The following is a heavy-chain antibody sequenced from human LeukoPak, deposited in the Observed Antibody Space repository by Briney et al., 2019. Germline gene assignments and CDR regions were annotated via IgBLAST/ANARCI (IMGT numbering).Heavy chain of an antibody. CDR1: GGTFSSYA. J-gene: IGHJ3*02. D-gene: IGHD3-22*01. V-gene: IGHV1-69*04. CDR2: IIPILGIA. Sequence: ASVKVSCKASGGTFSSYAISWVRQAPGQGLEWMGRIIPILGIANYAQKFQGRVTITADKSTSTAYMELSSLRSEDTAVYYCAVGTMIVVVTDYMMDIWGQGTMVTVSS. CDR3: AVGTMIVVVTDYMMDI.